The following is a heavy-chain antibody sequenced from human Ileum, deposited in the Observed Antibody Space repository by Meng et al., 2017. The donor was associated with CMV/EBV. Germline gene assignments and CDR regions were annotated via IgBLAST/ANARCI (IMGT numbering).Heavy chain of an antibody. CDR3: ARDADFWSGSDY. CDR1: GFSFSDFW. J-gene: IGHJ4*02. V-gene: IGHV3-7*01. Sequence: GASLKISCAASGFSFSDFWISWLRQAPGKGLEWVANINQDGSDKYYADSVTGRFTISRDNAENSLYLQMNSLRVEDTAVYYCARDADFWSGSDYWGQGTLVTVSS. D-gene: IGHD3-3*01. CDR2: INQDGSDK.